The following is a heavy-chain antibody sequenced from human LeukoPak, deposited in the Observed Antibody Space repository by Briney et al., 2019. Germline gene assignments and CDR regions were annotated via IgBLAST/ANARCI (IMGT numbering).Heavy chain of an antibody. CDR2: ISGAGGRT. J-gene: IGHJ5*02. V-gene: IGHV3-23*01. D-gene: IGHD4-17*01. Sequence: GGSLRLSCAASGFTFSSYWMSWVRQAPGKGPEWVSAISGAGGRTYYADSVKGRFTISRDNSKNTLYLQMDSLRAEDTAVYYCAKDRADNGDRLRFDPWGQGTLVTVSS. CDR1: GFTFSSYW. CDR3: AKDRADNGDRLRFDP.